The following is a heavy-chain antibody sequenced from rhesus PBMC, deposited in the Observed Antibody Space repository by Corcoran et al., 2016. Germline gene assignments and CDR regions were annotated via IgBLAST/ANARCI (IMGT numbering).Heavy chain of an antibody. CDR1: GGPISGYYY. J-gene: IGHJ4*01. CDR3: AALRRDY. V-gene: IGHV4-143*01. Sequence: QVQLQESGPGPVKPSETLSLTCTASGGPISGYYYWSWIRQPPGKGLEWIGGIYGNSASTYYNPSLKSRVTISKDTSKNQFSLKLSSVTAADTAVYYCAALRRDYWGQGVLVTVSS. CDR2: IYGNSAST.